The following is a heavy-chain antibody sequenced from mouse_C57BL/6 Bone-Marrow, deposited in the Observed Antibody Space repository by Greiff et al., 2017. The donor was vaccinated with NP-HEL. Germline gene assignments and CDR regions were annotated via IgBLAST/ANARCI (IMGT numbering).Heavy chain of an antibody. CDR2: ILPGSGST. V-gene: IGHV1-9*01. CDR1: GYTFTGYW. D-gene: IGHD2-4*01. CDR3: ARWYDSWFAY. J-gene: IGHJ3*01. Sequence: QVQLQQPGAELMKPGASVKLSCKATGYTFTGYWIEWVKQRPGHGLEWIGEILPGSGSTNYNEKFQGKATFTADTSSNTAYMQLSSLTTEDSAIYYCARWYDSWFAYWGQGTLVTVSA.